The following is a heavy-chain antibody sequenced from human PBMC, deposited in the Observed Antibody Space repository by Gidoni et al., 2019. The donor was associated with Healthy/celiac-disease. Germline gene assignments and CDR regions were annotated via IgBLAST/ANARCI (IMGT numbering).Heavy chain of an antibody. CDR2: ISWNSGSI. D-gene: IGHD4-17*01. CDR3: AKAGLDYGDSLDY. V-gene: IGHV3-9*01. J-gene: IGHJ4*02. Sequence: EVQLVESGGGLVQPGRSLRLSCAASGFTFDDYAMHWVRQAPGKGLEWVSGISWNSGSIGYADSVKGRFTISRDNAKNSLYLQMNSLRAEDTALYYCAKAGLDYGDSLDYWGQGTLVTVSS. CDR1: GFTFDDYA.